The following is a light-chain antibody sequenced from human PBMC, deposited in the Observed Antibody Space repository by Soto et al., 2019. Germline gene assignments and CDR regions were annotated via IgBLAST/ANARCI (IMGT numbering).Light chain of an antibody. J-gene: IGLJ2*01. CDR3: SSYTSSSTLV. CDR2: EVS. CDR1: SSDVGGYNY. V-gene: IGLV2-14*01. Sequence: QSALTQPASVSGSPGQSITISCTGSSSDVGGYNYVSWYQQHPGKAPKLMIYEVSNRPSRISNRFSGSKSGNTASLTLSGLQAEDEADYYCSSYTSSSTLVFGGGTKVTVL.